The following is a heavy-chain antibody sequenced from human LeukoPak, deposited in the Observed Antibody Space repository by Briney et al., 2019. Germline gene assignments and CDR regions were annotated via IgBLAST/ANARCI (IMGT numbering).Heavy chain of an antibody. J-gene: IGHJ6*02. V-gene: IGHV3-23*01. CDR2: TSGTGRTT. CDR3: AKDLTTVTPRNGMDV. Sequence: SGGSLRLSCTASGFTFSSYVMSWVRQAPGKGLEWVSATSGTGRTTYYTDSVKGRFTISRDNSKSMIYLQMNSLRAEDTAVYYCAKDLTTVTPRNGMDVWGQGTTVTVSS. CDR1: GFTFSSYV. D-gene: IGHD4-17*01.